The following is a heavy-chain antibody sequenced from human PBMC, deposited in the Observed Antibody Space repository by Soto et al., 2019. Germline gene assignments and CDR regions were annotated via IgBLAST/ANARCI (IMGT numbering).Heavy chain of an antibody. CDR2: INPSGGST. J-gene: IGHJ4*02. CDR3: ARDGSREVRFLEWFPELGYYFDY. D-gene: IGHD3-3*01. CDR1: GYTFTSYY. Sequence: ASVKVSCKASGYTFTSYYMHWVRQAPGQGLEWMGIINPSGGSTSYAQKFQGRVTMTRDTSTSTVYMELSSLRSEDTAVYYCARDGSREVRFLEWFPELGYYFDYWGQGTLVTVPQ. V-gene: IGHV1-46*01.